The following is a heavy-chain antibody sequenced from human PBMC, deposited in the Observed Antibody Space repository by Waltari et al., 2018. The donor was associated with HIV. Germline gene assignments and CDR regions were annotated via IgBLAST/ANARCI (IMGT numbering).Heavy chain of an antibody. CDR1: GYSSSSYG. J-gene: IGHJ3*01. Sequence: QVQLVQSGTEMKKPGASVNISCKTSGYSSSSYGFNLVRPVPGQKLEWLGWISAGSGHVASSQRFQDRLFISRDTSAATGYMQLNALRSEDTAVYFCATSLLTFGGINGFDHWGQGTTVTV. D-gene: IGHD3-16*01. CDR2: ISAGSGHV. CDR3: ATSLLTFGGINGFDH. V-gene: IGHV1-3*01.